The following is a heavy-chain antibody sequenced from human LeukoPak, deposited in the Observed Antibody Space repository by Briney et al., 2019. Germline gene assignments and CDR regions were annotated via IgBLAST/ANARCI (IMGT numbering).Heavy chain of an antibody. CDR2: IIPIFGTA. Sequence: SVKVSCKASGGTFSSYAISWVRQAPGQGLEWMGGIIPIFGTANYAQKFQGRVTITTDESTSTAYMELSSLRSEDTAVYYCAGGALDTAFPYYYYYYMDVWGKGTTVTVSS. V-gene: IGHV1-69*05. CDR1: GGTFSSYA. CDR3: AGGALDTAFPYYYYYYMDV. D-gene: IGHD5-18*01. J-gene: IGHJ6*03.